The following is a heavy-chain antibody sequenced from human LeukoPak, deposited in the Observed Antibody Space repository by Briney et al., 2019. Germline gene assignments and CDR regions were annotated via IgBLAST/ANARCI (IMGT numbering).Heavy chain of an antibody. CDR3: ARTYYYDSSGFLN. V-gene: IGHV4-34*01. D-gene: IGHD3-22*01. CDR2: INHSGST. CDR1: GGSFRGYY. Sequence: ASETLSLTCAVYGGSFRGYYWSWIRQPPGKGLEWIGEINHSGSTNYNPSLKSRVTISVDTSKNQFSLKLSSVTAADTAVYYCARTYYYDSSGFLNWGQGTMVTVSS. J-gene: IGHJ3*01.